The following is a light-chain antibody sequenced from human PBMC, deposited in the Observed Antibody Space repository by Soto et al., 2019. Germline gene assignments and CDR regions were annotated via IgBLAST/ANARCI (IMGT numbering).Light chain of an antibody. Sequence: DIQMTQSPSTLSASVGDRVTITCRASQTISYWLAWYQQKPGKAPKLLIYDASSLESGVPSRFSGSRSGTEFTLTSSSLHHEDAATYHCQQYYTYSTFGQGTKVEIK. CDR3: QQYYTYST. CDR2: DAS. J-gene: IGKJ1*01. CDR1: QTISYW. V-gene: IGKV1-5*01.